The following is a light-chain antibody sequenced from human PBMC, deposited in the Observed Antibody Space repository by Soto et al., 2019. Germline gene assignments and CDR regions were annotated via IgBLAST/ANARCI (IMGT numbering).Light chain of an antibody. CDR1: QGISSY. CDR3: QQLNSYPPT. Sequence: IQLTQSPSSLSASVGDRVTITCRASQGISSYLAWYQQKPAKAPKLLIYAASTLQSGVPSRFSGSGSGTDFTLTISSLQPEDFATYYCQQLNSYPPTFGGGTKVEIK. J-gene: IGKJ4*01. CDR2: AAS. V-gene: IGKV1-9*01.